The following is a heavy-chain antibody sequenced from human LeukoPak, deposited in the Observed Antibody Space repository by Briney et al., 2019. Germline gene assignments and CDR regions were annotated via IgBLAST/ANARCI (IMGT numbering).Heavy chain of an antibody. CDR3: TRSPDIDILTGYSRYYFDY. Sequence: GESLKISCKGSGYSFTSYWIGWVRQMPGKGLEWMGIIYPGDSDTRYSPSFQGQVTISADKSISPAYLQWNSLKASDTAIYYCTRSPDIDILTGYSRYYFDYWGQGTLVTVSS. V-gene: IGHV5-51*01. J-gene: IGHJ4*02. D-gene: IGHD3-9*01. CDR1: GYSFTSYW. CDR2: IYPGDSDT.